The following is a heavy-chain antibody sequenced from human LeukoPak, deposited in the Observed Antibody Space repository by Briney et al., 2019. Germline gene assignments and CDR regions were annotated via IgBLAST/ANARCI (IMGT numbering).Heavy chain of an antibody. J-gene: IGHJ4*02. D-gene: IGHD3-22*01. CDR1: GGSVSSGSYY. CDR2: MYSSGNT. Sequence: SETLSLTCTVSGGSVSSGSYYWSWIRQPPGKGLEWIGYMYSSGNTNYNPSLKNRITISVDTSKNQFSLKLSSVTAADTAVYYCAREWGLESSGYYYAYWGQGTLVTVSS. V-gene: IGHV4-61*01. CDR3: AREWGLESSGYYYAY.